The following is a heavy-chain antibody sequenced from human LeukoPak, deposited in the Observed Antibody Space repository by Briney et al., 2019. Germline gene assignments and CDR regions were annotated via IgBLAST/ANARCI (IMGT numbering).Heavy chain of an antibody. CDR3: ARAHHFGSGSYFDY. CDR2: INYSGST. V-gene: IGHV4-30-4*01. Sequence: SETLSLTCTVSGASIRSEGYYWSWIRQSPGKGLEWLGYINYSGSTYYNPSLKSRVSISVDTSKNRFSLNLNSVTAADTAVYFCARAHHFGSGSYFDYWGQGTLVAVSS. J-gene: IGHJ4*02. CDR1: GASIRSEGYY. D-gene: IGHD3-10*01.